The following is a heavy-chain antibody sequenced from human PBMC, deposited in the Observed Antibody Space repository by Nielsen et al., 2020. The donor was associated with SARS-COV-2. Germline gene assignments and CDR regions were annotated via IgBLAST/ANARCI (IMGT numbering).Heavy chain of an antibody. Sequence: SETLSLTCTVSGGSISSYYWSWIRQPPGKGLEWIGYIYYSGSTNYNPSLKSRVTISVDTSKNQFSLKLSSVTAADTAVYYCARDTASDAFDIWGQGTMVTVSS. J-gene: IGHJ3*02. V-gene: IGHV4-59*01. CDR3: ARDTASDAFDI. CDR1: GGSISSYY. CDR2: IYYSGST. D-gene: IGHD5-18*01.